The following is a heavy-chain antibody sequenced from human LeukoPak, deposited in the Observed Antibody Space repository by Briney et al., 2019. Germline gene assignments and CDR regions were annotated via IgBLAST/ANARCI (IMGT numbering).Heavy chain of an antibody. CDR1: GYTFTRYY. D-gene: IGHD6-13*01. CDR3: ARALAAAAGRRAGMMGD. V-gene: IGHV1-46*01. CDR2: VNPSGGST. J-gene: IGHJ4*02. Sequence: ASVKVSCKASGYTFTRYYMHWVRQAPGQGPEWRGIVNPSGGSTTDAQKFQGRLTMTRDMSTSTVYMELSSLRSEDTAVYYCARALAAAAGRRAGMMGDWGQGTLVTVSS.